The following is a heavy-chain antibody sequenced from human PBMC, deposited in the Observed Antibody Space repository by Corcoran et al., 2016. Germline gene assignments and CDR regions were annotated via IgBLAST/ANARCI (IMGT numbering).Heavy chain of an antibody. J-gene: IGHJ4*02. Sequence: EVQLVESGGGLIQPGGSLRLSCAASGFTVRSNYMSWVRQAPGKGLEWVSVIYSGGSTYYADSVKGRFTISRDNSKNTLYLQMNSLRAEDTAVYYGAVGGVPGGIPFDYCGQGTLVTVSS. V-gene: IGHV3-53*01. CDR3: AVGGVPGGIPFDY. CDR2: IYSGGST. D-gene: IGHD1-1*01. CDR1: GFTVRSNY.